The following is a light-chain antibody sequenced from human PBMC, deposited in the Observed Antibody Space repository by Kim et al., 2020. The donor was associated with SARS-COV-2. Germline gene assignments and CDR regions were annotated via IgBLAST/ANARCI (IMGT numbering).Light chain of an antibody. Sequence: SSELTQDPAVSVALGQTVRITCQGDSLRSYYATWYQQKPGQAPVLVIYGKNNRPSGIPDRFSGSSSGNTASFTITGAQAEDEADYYCNSRDSSGNVVFGGGTQLTVL. CDR2: GKN. J-gene: IGLJ2*01. CDR3: NSRDSSGNVV. V-gene: IGLV3-19*01. CDR1: SLRSYY.